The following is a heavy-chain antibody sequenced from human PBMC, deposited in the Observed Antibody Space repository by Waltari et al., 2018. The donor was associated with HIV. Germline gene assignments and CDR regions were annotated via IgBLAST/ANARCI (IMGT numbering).Heavy chain of an antibody. Sequence: EVQVVESGGGLVQPGGSLRLSCAASGFTFSSYEMNWVRQAPGKGLEWVSYISSCGSTIYVADSVKGRFTMSRDHAKNSLYLRMNSLGAEDTAVYYCARAFMVRGTGAFDIWGQGTMVTVSS. J-gene: IGHJ3*02. V-gene: IGHV3-48*03. CDR1: GFTFSSYE. CDR2: ISSCGSTI. CDR3: ARAFMVRGTGAFDI. D-gene: IGHD3-10*01.